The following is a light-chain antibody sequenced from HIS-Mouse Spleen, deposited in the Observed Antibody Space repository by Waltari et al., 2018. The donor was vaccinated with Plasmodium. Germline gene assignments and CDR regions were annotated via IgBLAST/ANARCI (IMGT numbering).Light chain of an antibody. Sequence: SYVLTQPPSVSVAPGQPASLRCGGNNIGSKSVHWYQQQQGQAPVLVVYDDSDRPSGIPERFSGSNSGNTATLTISRVEAGDEADYYCQVWDSSSDHVVFGGGTKLTVL. CDR3: QVWDSSSDHVV. CDR2: DDS. V-gene: IGLV3-21*02. CDR1: NIGSKS. J-gene: IGLJ2*01.